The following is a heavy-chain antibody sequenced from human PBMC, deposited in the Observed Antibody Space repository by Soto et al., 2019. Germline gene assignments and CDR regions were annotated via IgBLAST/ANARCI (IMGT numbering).Heavy chain of an antibody. D-gene: IGHD2-8*01. V-gene: IGHV4-4*02. CDR1: GDSISSDKW. Sequence: SETLSLTCAVSGDSISSDKWWSWVRQPPGKGLEWIGEVYHSGNTNYNPSLKSRVIISVDKSKNQFSLKLSSVTDADTAMYYCARVYAYYFDYWGQGTLVTVSS. CDR3: ARVYAYYFDY. J-gene: IGHJ4*02. CDR2: VYHSGNT.